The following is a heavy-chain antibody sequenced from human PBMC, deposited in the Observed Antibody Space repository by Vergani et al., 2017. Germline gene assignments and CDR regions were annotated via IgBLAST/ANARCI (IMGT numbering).Heavy chain of an antibody. Sequence: QVQLVQSGAEVKKPGSSVKVSCKASGVTFSSYAISWVRQAPGQGLEWMGGIIPIFGTANYAQKFQGRFTITADESTSTAYMELSSLRSEDTAVYYCARDRVVGGSYYVSYFDYWGQGTLVTVSS. D-gene: IGHD1-26*01. CDR2: IIPIFGTA. J-gene: IGHJ4*02. CDR1: GVTFSSYA. V-gene: IGHV1-69*01. CDR3: ARDRVVGGSYYVSYFDY.